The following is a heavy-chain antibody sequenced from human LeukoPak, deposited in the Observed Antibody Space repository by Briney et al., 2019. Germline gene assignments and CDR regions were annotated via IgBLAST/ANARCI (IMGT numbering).Heavy chain of an antibody. CDR1: GGSMRNYY. J-gene: IGHJ4*02. D-gene: IGHD2-2*01. CDR2: TYDSGRS. Sequence: SETLSLTCAVSGGSMRNYYWSWIRQPPGKGLEWIGYTYDSGRSSYNPSLRSRVSISIDTSKNQFSLNLSSVTAADTAVYYCARGWASSWYYFDFWGQGTLVTVSS. V-gene: IGHV4-59*01. CDR3: ARGWASSWYYFDF.